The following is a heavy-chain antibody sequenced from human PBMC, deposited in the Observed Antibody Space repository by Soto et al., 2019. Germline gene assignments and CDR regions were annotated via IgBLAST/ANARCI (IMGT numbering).Heavy chain of an antibody. V-gene: IGHV3-33*01. CDR1: GFTFSSYG. D-gene: IGHD6-6*01. Sequence: PGGSLRLSCAASGFTFSSYGMHWVRQAPGKGLEWVAVIWYDGSNKYYADSVKGRFTISRDNSKNTLYLQMNSLRAEDTAVYYCAREKMPPFSSSFGMDVWGQGTTVTVSS. J-gene: IGHJ6*02. CDR2: IWYDGSNK. CDR3: AREKMPPFSSSFGMDV.